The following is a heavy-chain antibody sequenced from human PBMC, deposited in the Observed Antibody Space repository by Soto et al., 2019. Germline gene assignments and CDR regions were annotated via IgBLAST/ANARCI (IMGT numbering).Heavy chain of an antibody. CDR3: ARLSDGYSSPARYFDY. Sequence: QVQLQESGPGLVKPSETLSLTCTVSGGSISGYYWSWIRQPPGKGLEWIGYIYYSGSTNYNPSLKSRVTISVDTSKNQFSLRLRSVTAADTAVYYCARLSDGYSSPARYFDYWGQGTLVTVSS. D-gene: IGHD6-13*01. CDR1: GGSISGYY. J-gene: IGHJ4*02. V-gene: IGHV4-59*01. CDR2: IYYSGST.